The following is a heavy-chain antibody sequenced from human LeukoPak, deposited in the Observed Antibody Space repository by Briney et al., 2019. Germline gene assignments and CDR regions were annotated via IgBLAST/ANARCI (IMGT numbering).Heavy chain of an antibody. CDR1: GGSISSYY. CDR2: IYYSGST. Sequence: SETLSLTCTVSGGSISSYYWSWIRQPPGKGLEWIGYIYYSGSTNYNPSLKSRVTISVDTSKNQFSLKLSCVTAADTAVYYCASVNYYDRFRFDPWGQGTLVTVSS. J-gene: IGHJ5*02. CDR3: ASVNYYDRFRFDP. V-gene: IGHV4-59*12. D-gene: IGHD3-22*01.